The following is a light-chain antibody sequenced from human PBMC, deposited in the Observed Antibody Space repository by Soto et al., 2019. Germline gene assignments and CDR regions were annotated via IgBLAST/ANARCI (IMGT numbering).Light chain of an antibody. Sequence: DIQMTQSPSSVSASVGDRVTITCRASQGIGNWLAWYQQKLGKAPKLLIYAVSSLQSGVPSRFSGTGSETDFTLTISSLQPEDFATYYCQKANSFPFTCGQGTRLEIK. CDR2: AVS. J-gene: IGKJ5*01. CDR3: QKANSFPFT. CDR1: QGIGNW. V-gene: IGKV1-12*01.